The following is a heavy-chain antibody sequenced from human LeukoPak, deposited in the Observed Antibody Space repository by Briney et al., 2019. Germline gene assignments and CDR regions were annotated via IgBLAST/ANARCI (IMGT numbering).Heavy chain of an antibody. V-gene: IGHV3-7*01. D-gene: IGHD3-10*01. Sequence: SGGSLRLSCVASGFSFNTYWMSWVRKAPGEGLEWVANINQDGTEKYYVDSVKGRFIISRDYGKNSLFLQMNSLRVEDTAVYYCAKLAKYFYGSETFYFFEHWGQGTPVTASS. CDR1: GFSFNTYW. J-gene: IGHJ4*02. CDR3: AKLAKYFYGSETFYFFEH. CDR2: INQDGTEK.